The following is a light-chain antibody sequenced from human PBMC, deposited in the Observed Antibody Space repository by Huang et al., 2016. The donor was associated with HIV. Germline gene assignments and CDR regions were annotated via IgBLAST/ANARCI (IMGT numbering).Light chain of an antibody. CDR2: DAS. Sequence: DIQLTQSPSSLSASVGDRVTITCQASQDINNFLNGYQQKPGEAPKLLILDASNLQTGVPSRFSGSGSGTHFTFTITSLQRDDIGTYYCQQYDDVPISFGGGTKV. V-gene: IGKV1-33*01. CDR1: QDINNF. CDR3: QQYDDVPIS. J-gene: IGKJ4*01.